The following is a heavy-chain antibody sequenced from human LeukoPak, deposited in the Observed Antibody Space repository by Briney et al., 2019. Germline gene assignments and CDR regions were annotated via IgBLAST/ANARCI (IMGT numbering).Heavy chain of an antibody. V-gene: IGHV3-23*01. CDR2: ISGSGGST. CDR1: GFTFSSYA. D-gene: IGHD2-15*01. J-gene: IGHJ5*02. Sequence: GASLRLSCGASGFTFSSYAMSWVRQAPGKGLEWVSAISGSGGSTYYADSVKGRFTISRDNSKNTLYLQMNSLRAEDTAVYYCAKSRIFGWFDPWGQGTLVTVSS. CDR3: AKSRIFGWFDP.